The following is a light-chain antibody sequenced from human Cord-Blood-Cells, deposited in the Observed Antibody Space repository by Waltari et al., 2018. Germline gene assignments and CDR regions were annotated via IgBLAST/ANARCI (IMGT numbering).Light chain of an antibody. CDR2: EGS. CDR1: SSDVGRYNL. Sequence: TISCTGTSSDVGRYNLVSWYQQHPGKAPKLMIYEGSKRPSGVSNRFSGSKSGNTASLTISGLQAEDEADYYCCSYAGSSTDVVFGGGTKLTVL. J-gene: IGLJ2*01. CDR3: CSYAGSSTDVV. V-gene: IGLV2-23*01.